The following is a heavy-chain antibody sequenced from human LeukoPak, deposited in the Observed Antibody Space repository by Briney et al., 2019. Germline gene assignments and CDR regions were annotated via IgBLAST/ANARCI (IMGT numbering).Heavy chain of an antibody. V-gene: IGHV4-59*01. CDR1: GGSISSYY. CDR3: ARAVTYYYGSGSPSWFDP. CDR2: IYYSGST. J-gene: IGHJ5*02. Sequence: SSETLSLTCTVSGGSISSYYWSWIRQPPGKGLEWIGYIYYSGSTNYNPSPKSRVTISVDTSKNQFSLKLSSVTAADTAVYYCARAVTYYYGSGSPSWFDPWGQGTLVTVSS. D-gene: IGHD3-10*01.